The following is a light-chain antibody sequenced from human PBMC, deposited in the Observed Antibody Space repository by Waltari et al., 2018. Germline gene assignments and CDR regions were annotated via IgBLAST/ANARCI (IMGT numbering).Light chain of an antibody. J-gene: IGLJ3*02. CDR3: AAWDDSLGGRWV. Sequence: QSVLTPPPSASWHPGQMVTMSCSGSAATIGKHLVNCYQQRPGKAPKLVIYRSDQRPAGVPDRCFASKSGTSASLAISGLQSEDEADYYCAAWDDSLGGRWVFGGGTKVTVL. CDR1: AATIGKHL. CDR2: RSD. V-gene: IGLV1-44*01.